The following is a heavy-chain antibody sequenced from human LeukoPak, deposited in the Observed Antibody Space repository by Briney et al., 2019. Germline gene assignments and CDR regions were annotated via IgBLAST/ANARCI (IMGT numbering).Heavy chain of an antibody. CDR2: ISGSGGST. Sequence: PGGSLRLSCAASGFTFDDYAMHWVRHAPGKGLEWVSGISGSGGSTYYADSVKGRFTISKDNSKNTLYLQMNSLRAEDTAVYYCAKGAIRAAAGEIDYWGQGTLVTVSS. CDR3: AKGAIRAAAGEIDY. J-gene: IGHJ4*02. CDR1: GFTFDDYA. D-gene: IGHD6-13*01. V-gene: IGHV3-23*01.